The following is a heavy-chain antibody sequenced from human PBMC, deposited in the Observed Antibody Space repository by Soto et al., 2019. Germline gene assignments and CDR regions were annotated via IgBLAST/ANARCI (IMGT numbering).Heavy chain of an antibody. Sequence: QVQLVESGGGLVKPGGSLRLSCAASGFSFGDYFMGWVRQAPGKGLEWVSYISSSGSHKYYADSVKGRFTVSRDNAKDSLYLQMNSLRAEDTAFYYCARDCFSTGGDYDYWGQGTLVIVSS. D-gene: IGHD3-10*01. CDR3: ARDCFSTGGDYDY. V-gene: IGHV3-11*01. CDR1: GFSFGDYF. CDR2: ISSSGSHK. J-gene: IGHJ4*02.